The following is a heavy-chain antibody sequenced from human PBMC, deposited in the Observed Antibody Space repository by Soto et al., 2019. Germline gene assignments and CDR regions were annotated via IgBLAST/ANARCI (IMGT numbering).Heavy chain of an antibody. D-gene: IGHD5-12*01. J-gene: IGHJ4*02. CDR3: AILGLYSGYDGPPVDY. Sequence: ASVKVSCKASGGTFSSYAISWVRQAPGQGLEWMGGIIPIFGTANYAQKFQGRVTITADESTSTAYVELSSLRSEDTAVYYCAILGLYSGYDGPPVDYWGQGTLVTVSS. CDR2: IIPIFGTA. CDR1: GGTFSSYA. V-gene: IGHV1-69*13.